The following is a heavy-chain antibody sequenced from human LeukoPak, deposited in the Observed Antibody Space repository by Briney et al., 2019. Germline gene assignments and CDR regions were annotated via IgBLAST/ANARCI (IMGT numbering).Heavy chain of an antibody. V-gene: IGHV3-66*01. J-gene: IGHJ3*02. CDR2: IYSGGST. D-gene: IGHD6-13*01. Sequence: GGSLRLSCAASGFSASSNYMSWVRQAPGKGLEWVSVIYSGGSTYYADSVKGRVTISRDNSKNTLYLQMNSLRAEDTAEYYCARGGQQLANAFDIWGQGTMVTVSS. CDR1: GFSASSNY. CDR3: ARGGQQLANAFDI.